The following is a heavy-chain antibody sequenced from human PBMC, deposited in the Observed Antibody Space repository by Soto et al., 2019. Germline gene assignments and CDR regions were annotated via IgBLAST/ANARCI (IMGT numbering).Heavy chain of an antibody. D-gene: IGHD2-15*01. CDR1: GFPFRIYA. J-gene: IGHJ3*02. CDR3: AKSLAVYLLPTSPATHAFDI. CDR2: ISGSGGST. V-gene: IGHV3-23*01. Sequence: PGGSLRLSCAASGFPFRIYAMSWVRQAPGKGLEWVSAISGSGGSTYYADSVKGRFTISRDNSKNTLYLQMNSLRAEDTAVYYCAKSLAVYLLPTSPATHAFDIWGQGTMVTVSS.